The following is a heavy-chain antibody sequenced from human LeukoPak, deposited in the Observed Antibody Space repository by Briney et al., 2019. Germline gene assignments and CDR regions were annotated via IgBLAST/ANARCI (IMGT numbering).Heavy chain of an antibody. V-gene: IGHV4-59*01. CDR2: IYYSGST. CDR1: GGSISSYY. CDR3: ARRLGYCSGGSCYSWFDP. D-gene: IGHD2-15*01. J-gene: IGHJ5*02. Sequence: PSETLSLTCTVSGGSISSYYWSWIRQPPGKGLEWIGYIYYSGSTNYNPSLKSRVTISVDTSKNQFSLKLSPVTAADTAVYYCARRLGYCSGGSCYSWFDPWGQGTLVTVSS.